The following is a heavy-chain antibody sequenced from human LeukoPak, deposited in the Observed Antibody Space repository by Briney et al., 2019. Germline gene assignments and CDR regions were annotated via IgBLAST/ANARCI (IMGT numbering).Heavy chain of an antibody. CDR1: GYIFTGYY. CDR2: INRDSGGT. J-gene: IGHJ4*02. V-gene: IGHV1-2*06. Sequence: ASVKVSCKPSGYIFTGYYLHWLRQAPGRGLEWMGRINRDSGGTNYAQKFQGRVTMTRDTSSITAYMELSMLASDDTAVYYCAFLDYGHITGRGWLNEYWGQGTLVTVSS. D-gene: IGHD4-17*01. CDR3: AFLDYGHITGRGWLNEY.